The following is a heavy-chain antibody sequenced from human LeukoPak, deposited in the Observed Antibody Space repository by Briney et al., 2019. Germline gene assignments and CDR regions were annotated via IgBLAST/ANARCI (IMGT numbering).Heavy chain of an antibody. CDR3: AREPYGSGSYYNGGWFDP. V-gene: IGHV4-59*01. Sequence: TGGSLRLSCAASGFTFDDYGMSWVRQAPGKGLEWIGYIYYSGSTNYNPSLKSRVTISVDTSKNQFSLKLSSVTAADTAVYYCAREPYGSGSYYNGGWFDPWGQGTLVTVSS. CDR1: GFTFDDYG. J-gene: IGHJ5*02. CDR2: IYYSGST. D-gene: IGHD3-10*01.